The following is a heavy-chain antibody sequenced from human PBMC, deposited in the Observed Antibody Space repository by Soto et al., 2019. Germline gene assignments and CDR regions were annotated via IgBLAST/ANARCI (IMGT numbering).Heavy chain of an antibody. V-gene: IGHV1-69*13. D-gene: IGHD2-15*01. Sequence: SVKVSCKASGGTFSSYAISWVRQAPGQGLEWMGGIVPMSGTTDYAQRFQDRVTITADESTSTAFMELSSLRSEDTAIYYCARHPYSSGPVDYWGQGTLVTVSS. CDR1: GGTFSSYA. J-gene: IGHJ4*02. CDR2: IVPMSGTT. CDR3: ARHPYSSGPVDY.